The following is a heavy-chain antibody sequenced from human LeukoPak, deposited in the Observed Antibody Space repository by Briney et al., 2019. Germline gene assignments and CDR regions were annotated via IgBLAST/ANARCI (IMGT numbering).Heavy chain of an antibody. V-gene: IGHV4-34*01. J-gene: IGHJ4*02. CDR1: GGSFSGYY. Sequence: SETLSLTCAVYGGSFSGYYWSWIRQPPGKGLEWIGEINHSGSTNYNPSLKSRVTISVDTSKNQFSLKLSSVTAADTAAYYCASITMVRGVIRGADYWGQGTLVTVSS. CDR3: ASITMVRGVIRGADY. D-gene: IGHD3-10*01. CDR2: INHSGST.